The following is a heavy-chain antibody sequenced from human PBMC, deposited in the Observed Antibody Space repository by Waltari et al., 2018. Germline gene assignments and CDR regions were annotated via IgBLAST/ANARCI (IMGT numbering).Heavy chain of an antibody. CDR1: GFTFSIYT. CDR3: ARVGTVTQMYYYYGLDV. J-gene: IGHJ6*02. V-gene: IGHV3-30-3*01. D-gene: IGHD4-17*01. Sequence: QLMESGGGGVQGGRSLRLSWSHSGFTFSIYTMNWVRQVPGKGLEWVALISYNGTKTFYADSVKGRFTISRDNSKNTLYLQMNTLRDEDTAVYYCARVGTVTQMYYYYGLDVWGQGTTVSVS. CDR2: ISYNGTKT.